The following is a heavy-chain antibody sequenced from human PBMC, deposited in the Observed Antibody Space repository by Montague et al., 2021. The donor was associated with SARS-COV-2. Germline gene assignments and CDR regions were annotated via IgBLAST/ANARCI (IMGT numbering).Heavy chain of an antibody. Sequence: SETLSLTCTVSGGSINSNSYYWGWIRQPPGKGLEWIGEINHSGXTXYXXXXKXRVTISVDTSKNQFSLKLSSVTAADTAVYYCARGSGWLSRSSYYFDYWGQGTLVTVSS. D-gene: IGHD3-22*01. CDR3: ARGSGWLSRSSYYFDY. V-gene: IGHV4-39*07. CDR2: INHSGXT. CDR1: GGSINSNSYY. J-gene: IGHJ4*02.